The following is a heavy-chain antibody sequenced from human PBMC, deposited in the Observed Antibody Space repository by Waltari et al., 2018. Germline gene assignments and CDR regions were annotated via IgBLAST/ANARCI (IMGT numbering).Heavy chain of an antibody. V-gene: IGHV3-7*03. CDR1: GFSITTYW. J-gene: IGHJ4*02. D-gene: IGHD3-16*01. Sequence: EVQLVESGGGLVQPGGSLRLSCAASGFSITTYWMNWFRQAPGKGREWVAQRYRDGSATYYADSVKGRFTISRDNAKNSVSLQLNSLKAEDTAVYFCARSPGGRPSDYWGQGTLVTVSS. CDR2: RYRDGSAT. CDR3: ARSPGGRPSDY.